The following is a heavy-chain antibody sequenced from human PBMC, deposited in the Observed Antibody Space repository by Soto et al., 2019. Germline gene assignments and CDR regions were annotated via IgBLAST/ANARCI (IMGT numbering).Heavy chain of an antibody. V-gene: IGHV3-11*01. CDR2: ISSSGSTI. J-gene: IGHJ4*02. CDR1: GFTFSDYY. CDR3: ARDPAPGVLANYFDY. Sequence: GGSLRLSCAASGFTFSDYYMSWIRQAPGKGLEWVSYISSSGSTIYYADSVKGRFTISRDNAKNSLYLQMNSLRAEDTAVYYCARDPAPGVLANYFDYWGQGTLVTVSS. D-gene: IGHD2-8*01.